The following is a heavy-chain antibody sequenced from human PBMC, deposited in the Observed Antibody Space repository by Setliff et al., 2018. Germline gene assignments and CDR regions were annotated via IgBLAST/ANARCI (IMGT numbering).Heavy chain of an antibody. Sequence: SETLSLTCAVSGGSISSGSYYWSWIRQPAGKGLEWVGRLHTSGSTNYNPSLKGRVTISVDTSRNQFSLNLTSVTAADTALYFCARDNTIVGATDYWGQGTLVTVSS. V-gene: IGHV4-61*02. D-gene: IGHD1-26*01. CDR2: LHTSGST. CDR1: GGSISSGSYY. J-gene: IGHJ4*02. CDR3: ARDNTIVGATDY.